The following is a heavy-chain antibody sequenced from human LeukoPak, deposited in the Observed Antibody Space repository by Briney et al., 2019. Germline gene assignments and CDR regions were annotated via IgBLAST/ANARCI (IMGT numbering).Heavy chain of an antibody. CDR3: ARERPWIQLWLRKLDY. J-gene: IGHJ4*02. CDR2: INPNSGGT. D-gene: IGHD5-18*01. V-gene: IGHV1-2*02. Sequence: ASVKVSCKASGYIDTRYYMHWVRQAPGQGLEWMGWINPNSGGTNYAQKFQGRVTMTRDTSISTAYMELSRLRSDDTAVYYCARERPWIQLWLRKLDYWGEGTLVTVSS. CDR1: GYIDTRYY.